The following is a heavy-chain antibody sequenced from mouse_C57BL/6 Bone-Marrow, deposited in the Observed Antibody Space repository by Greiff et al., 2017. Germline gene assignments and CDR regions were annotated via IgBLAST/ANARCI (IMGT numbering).Heavy chain of an antibody. CDR3: ARSKGYDYDVHWFAY. D-gene: IGHD2-4*01. V-gene: IGHV1-59*01. Sequence: QVQLQQPGAELVRPGTSVKLSCKASGYTFTSYWMHWVKQRPGQGLEWIGVIDPSDSYTNYNQKFKGKATLTVDTSSSTAYMQLSSLTSEDSAVYYCARSKGYDYDVHWFAYWGQGTLVTVSA. CDR2: IDPSDSYT. J-gene: IGHJ3*01. CDR1: GYTFTSYW.